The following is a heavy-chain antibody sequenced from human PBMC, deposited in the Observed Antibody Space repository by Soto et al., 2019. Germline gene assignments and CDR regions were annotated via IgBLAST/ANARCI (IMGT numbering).Heavy chain of an antibody. Sequence: ASVKVSCKASGYTFTSYAMHWVRQAPGQRLEWMGWINAGNGNTKYSQKFQGRVTITRDTSASTAYMELSSLRSEDTAVYYCARGRCSGGSCYRFDYWGQGTLVPVSS. J-gene: IGHJ4*02. V-gene: IGHV1-3*01. CDR2: INAGNGNT. CDR3: ARGRCSGGSCYRFDY. CDR1: GYTFTSYA. D-gene: IGHD2-15*01.